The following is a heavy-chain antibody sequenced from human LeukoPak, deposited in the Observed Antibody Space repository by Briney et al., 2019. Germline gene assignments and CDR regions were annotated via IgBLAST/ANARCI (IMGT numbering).Heavy chain of an antibody. J-gene: IGHJ4*02. V-gene: IGHV4-59*11. CDR1: GGSISSHY. CDR2: IYYSGTT. CDR3: ARGGVATIIPFDY. D-gene: IGHD5-24*01. Sequence: SETLSLTCTVSGGSISSHYWSWIRQPPGKGLEWIGYIYYSGTTNYNPSLKSRVTISVDTSKNQFSLKLSSVTAADTAVYYCARGGVATIIPFDYWGQGTLVTVSS.